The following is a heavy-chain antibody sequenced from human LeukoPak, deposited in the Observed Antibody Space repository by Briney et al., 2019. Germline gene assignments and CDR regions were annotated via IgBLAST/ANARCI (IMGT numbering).Heavy chain of an antibody. D-gene: IGHD6-13*01. V-gene: IGHV4-4*07. J-gene: IGHJ4*02. CDR1: GDSISTFY. Sequence: KTSETLSLTCTVFGDSISTFYWSWIRQPAGKGLEWIGHIYTSGSTNYNPSLKSQVTMSVDTSKNQFFLKLSSVTAADTAVYYCARDVVAAVGSFDYWGQGILVTVSS. CDR3: ARDVVAAVGSFDY. CDR2: IYTSGST.